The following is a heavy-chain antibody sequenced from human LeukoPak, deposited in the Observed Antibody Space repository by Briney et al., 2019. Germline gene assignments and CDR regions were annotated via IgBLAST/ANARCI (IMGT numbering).Heavy chain of an antibody. CDR1: GFTFSSYS. Sequence: GGSLRLSCAASGFTFSSYSMNWVRQAPGKGLEWVASITGSGDGTSHADSVKGRFTISRDNSRNTLFLQMNSLRVEDTAVYYCAKRDGYSFGPWGQGTLVSVSS. CDR3: AKRDGYSFGP. CDR2: ITGSGDGT. V-gene: IGHV3-23*01. J-gene: IGHJ5*02. D-gene: IGHD5-12*01.